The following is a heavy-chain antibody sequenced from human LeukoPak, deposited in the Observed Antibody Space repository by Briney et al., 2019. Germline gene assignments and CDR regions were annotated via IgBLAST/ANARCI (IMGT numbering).Heavy chain of an antibody. CDR2: ISAYNGNT. CDR3: ARVPEHLGDDAFDI. D-gene: IGHD4-17*01. CDR1: GYTFTSYG. Sequence: ASVKVSCKASGYTFTSYGISWVRQAPGQGLEWMGWISAYNGNTNYAQKLQGRVTVTTDTSTSTAYMELRSLRSDDTAVYYCARVPEHLGDDAFDIWGQGTMVTVSS. V-gene: IGHV1-18*01. J-gene: IGHJ3*02.